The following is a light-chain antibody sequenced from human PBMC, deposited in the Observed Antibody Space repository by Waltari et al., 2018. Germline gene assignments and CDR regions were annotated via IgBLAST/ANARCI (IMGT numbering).Light chain of an antibody. Sequence: SFRASQRVGKYLAWYQQKPGQAPRLLIYETYRRATGTPDRFSGSGSGTDFSLTISRLEPEDFAVYYCQKYESLPATFGQGTTVEIK. CDR1: QRVGKY. CDR2: ETY. CDR3: QKYESLPAT. J-gene: IGKJ1*01. V-gene: IGKV3-20*01.